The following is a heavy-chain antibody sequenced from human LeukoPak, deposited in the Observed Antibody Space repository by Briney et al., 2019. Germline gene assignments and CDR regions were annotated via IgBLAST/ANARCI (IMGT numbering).Heavy chain of an antibody. V-gene: IGHV1-18*01. Sequence: ASVKVSCKASGYTFTSYGISWVRQAPGQGLEWVGWISAYNGNTNYAQKLQGRVTMTTDTSTSTAYMELRSLRAEDTAVYYCAKQLGYCSDGSCYFPYWGQGTLVTVSS. CDR1: GYTFTSYG. D-gene: IGHD2-15*01. CDR3: AKQLGYCSDGSCYFPY. CDR2: ISAYNGNT. J-gene: IGHJ4*02.